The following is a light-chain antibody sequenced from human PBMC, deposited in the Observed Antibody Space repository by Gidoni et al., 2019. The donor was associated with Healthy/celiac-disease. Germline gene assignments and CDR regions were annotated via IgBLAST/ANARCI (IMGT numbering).Light chain of an antibody. CDR2: DAS. Sequence: EIVLTQSPATLSLSPGERATLSCSASQSVSSYLAWYQQKPCKAPRLLIYDASTRATGIPARFSGSGSVTYFTLPISSLEPEDFAGYYCQQRRNWPLTFGGGTKVEIK. V-gene: IGKV3-11*01. J-gene: IGKJ4*01. CDR1: QSVSSY. CDR3: QQRRNWPLT.